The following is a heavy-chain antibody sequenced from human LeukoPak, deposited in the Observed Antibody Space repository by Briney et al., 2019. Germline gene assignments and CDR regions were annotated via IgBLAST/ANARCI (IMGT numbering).Heavy chain of an antibody. CDR2: IKEDGSTK. J-gene: IGHJ4*02. CDR1: GFTFSNYW. CDR3: ARIGYSSSSYDY. V-gene: IGHV3-7*01. D-gene: IGHD6-6*01. Sequence: GGSLRLSCAASGFTFSNYWMTWVRQAPGKGLEWVANIKEDGSTKYHVDSVKGRFTISRANPKNSAYLQMSSLRVEDTAVYYCARIGYSSSSYDYWGQGTLVTVSS.